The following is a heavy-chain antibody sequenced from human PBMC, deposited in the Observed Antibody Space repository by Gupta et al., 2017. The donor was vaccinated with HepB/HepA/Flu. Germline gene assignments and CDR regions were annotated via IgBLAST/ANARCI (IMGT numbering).Heavy chain of an antibody. CDR3: ARDLADITLLRAGMDV. CDR2: ISSSGRHI. D-gene: IGHD2-15*01. Sequence: EVQLVESGGGLVTPGGSLRLPCPVSGFTFSSYWMTWVRQAPGKGLEWVSSISSSGRHIYYADSMRGRFTISRDNAKNSLFLQMSSLRAEDTAVYYCARDLADITLLRAGMDVWGKGTTVTVSS. V-gene: IGHV3-21*01. J-gene: IGHJ6*03. CDR1: GFTFSSYW.